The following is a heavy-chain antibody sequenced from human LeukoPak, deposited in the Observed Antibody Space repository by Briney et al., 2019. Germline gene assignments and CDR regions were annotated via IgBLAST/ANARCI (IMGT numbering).Heavy chain of an antibody. D-gene: IGHD3-22*01. J-gene: IGHJ5*02. V-gene: IGHV3-33*01. CDR2: IWYDGSNK. CDR3: ARASYDSSGYYYNWFDP. Sequence: RGSLRLSCAASGFTFSSYGMHWVRQAPGKGLEWVAVIWYDGSNKYYADSVKGRFTISRGNSKNTLYLQMNSLRAEDTAVYYCARASYDSSGYYYNWFDPWGQGTLVTVSS. CDR1: GFTFSSYG.